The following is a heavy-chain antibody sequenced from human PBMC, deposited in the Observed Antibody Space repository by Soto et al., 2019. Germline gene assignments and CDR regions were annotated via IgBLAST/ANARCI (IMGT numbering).Heavy chain of an antibody. V-gene: IGHV3-21*01. CDR3: ARVVSSGWWP. CDR2: ISSSSYI. Sequence: GSLRLSCAAPGFTFSSYSMNWVRQAPGKGLEWVSSISSSSYIYYADSVKGRFTISRDNAKNSLYLQMNSLRAEDTAVYYCARVVSSGWWPWGQGTLVTVSS. CDR1: GFTFSSYS. J-gene: IGHJ5*02. D-gene: IGHD6-19*01.